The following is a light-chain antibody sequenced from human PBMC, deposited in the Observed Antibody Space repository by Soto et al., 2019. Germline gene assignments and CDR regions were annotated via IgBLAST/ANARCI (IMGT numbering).Light chain of an antibody. CDR3: AAWDDSLNGPYVV. V-gene: IGLV1-44*01. J-gene: IGLJ2*01. CDR1: SSNIGSNT. CDR2: SNN. Sequence: QSVLTQPPSASGTPGQKVTISCSGSSSNIGSNTVNWYQQLPGTAPKLLIYSNNQRPSGVPDRFSGSKSGTSASLAISGPQSEDEADYYCAAWDDSLNGPYVVFGGGTKVTVL.